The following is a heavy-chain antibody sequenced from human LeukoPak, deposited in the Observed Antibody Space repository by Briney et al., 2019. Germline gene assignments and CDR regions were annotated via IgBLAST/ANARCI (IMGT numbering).Heavy chain of an antibody. D-gene: IGHD1-26*01. CDR2: ISAYNGNT. Sequence: ASVKVSCKASGYTFTSYGISWVRQAPGQGLEWMGWISAYNGNTNYAQKLQGRVTTTTDTSTSTAYMELRSLRSDATAVYSCARSLGATSPRWLDPWGQGTLVTVSS. V-gene: IGHV1-18*01. J-gene: IGHJ5*02. CDR3: ARSLGATSPRWLDP. CDR1: GYTFTSYG.